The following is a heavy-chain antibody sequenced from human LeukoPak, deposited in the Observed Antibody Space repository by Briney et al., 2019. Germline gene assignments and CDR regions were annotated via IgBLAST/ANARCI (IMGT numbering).Heavy chain of an antibody. Sequence: GGSRRLSCAASGFTFSSYAMSWVRQAPGKGLEWVSAISGSGGSTYYADSVKGRFTISRDNSKNTLYLQMNSLRAEDTTVYYCAKVSGIVVVPAAKADYWGQGTLVTVSS. CDR2: ISGSGGST. D-gene: IGHD2-2*01. CDR1: GFTFSSYA. V-gene: IGHV3-23*01. J-gene: IGHJ4*02. CDR3: AKVSGIVVVPAAKADY.